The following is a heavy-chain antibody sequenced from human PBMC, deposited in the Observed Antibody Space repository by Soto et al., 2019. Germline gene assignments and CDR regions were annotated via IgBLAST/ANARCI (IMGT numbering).Heavy chain of an antibody. Sequence: SVKVSCKASGGTFSSYAISWVRQAPGQGLEWMGGIIPIFGTANYAQKFQGRVTITADESTSTAYMELSSLRSEDTAVYYCARDLEAIFGVVEARYGMDVWGQGTTVTV. CDR1: GGTFSSYA. J-gene: IGHJ6*02. CDR3: ARDLEAIFGVVEARYGMDV. D-gene: IGHD3-3*01. V-gene: IGHV1-69*13. CDR2: IIPIFGTA.